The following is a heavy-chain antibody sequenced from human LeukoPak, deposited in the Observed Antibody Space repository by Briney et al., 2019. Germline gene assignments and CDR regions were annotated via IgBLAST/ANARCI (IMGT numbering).Heavy chain of an antibody. CDR2: MNPNSGNT. J-gene: IGHJ4*02. D-gene: IGHD1-26*01. Sequence: ASVKVSCKASGYTFTSYDINWVRQATGQGLEWMGWMNPNSGNTGYAQKFQGRVTITRNTSISTAYMELSSLRSEDTAVYYCARATRSGSSRDFDYWGQGTLVTVSS. V-gene: IGHV1-8*03. CDR1: GYTFTSYD. CDR3: ARATRSGSSRDFDY.